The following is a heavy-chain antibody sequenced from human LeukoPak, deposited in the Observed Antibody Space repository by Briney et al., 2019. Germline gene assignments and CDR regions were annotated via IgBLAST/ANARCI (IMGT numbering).Heavy chain of an antibody. CDR2: VNPDSGDT. CDR1: GYSFNIYE. J-gene: IGHJ5*02. Sequence: ASVKVSCKTSGYSFNIYEINWVRQATGQGLEWMGWVNPDSGDTDYAQKFQGRLTMTRNTSISTAYMELSGLRLEDTAVYYCSRGPRFDPWGQGTQVTVSS. CDR3: SRGPRFDP. V-gene: IGHV1-8*01.